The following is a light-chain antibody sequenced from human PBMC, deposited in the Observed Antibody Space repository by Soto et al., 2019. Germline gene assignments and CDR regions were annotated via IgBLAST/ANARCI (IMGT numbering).Light chain of an antibody. V-gene: IGKV1-12*01. Sequence: DIQMIQSPSSVSASVGDTVTITCRASQDVSTWLAWYQQRPGKAANLLIYAASSIQIGDPSRFSGSGSGTDFTLTIARLQPEDFATYYCQQHLSFPITFGQGTRLDIK. J-gene: IGKJ5*01. CDR3: QQHLSFPIT. CDR2: AAS. CDR1: QDVSTW.